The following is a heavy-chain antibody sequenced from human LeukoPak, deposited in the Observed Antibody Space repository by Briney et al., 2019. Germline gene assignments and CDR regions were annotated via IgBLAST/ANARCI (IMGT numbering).Heavy chain of an antibody. CDR2: ISDSGDST. D-gene: IGHD3-16*01. CDR3: ARSNNGGWGYCDY. Sequence: GGSLRLSCAASGFTFSSYAMSWVRQAPGKGLEWVSAISDSGDSTFYADSVKGRFTVSRDNSKNTLYVQMSSLRAEDTAVYYCARSNNGGWGYCDYWGQGSLVTVSS. J-gene: IGHJ4*02. V-gene: IGHV3-23*01. CDR1: GFTFSSYA.